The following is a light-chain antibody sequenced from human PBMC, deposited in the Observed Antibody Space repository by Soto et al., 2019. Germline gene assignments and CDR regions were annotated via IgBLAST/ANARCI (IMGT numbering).Light chain of an antibody. V-gene: IGKV3-20*01. CDR1: QSVSRSY. Sequence: EIVLTQSPGTLSLSPGDRATLSCRASQSVSRSYLAWYQQKPGHAPRPLIYGASSRAIGIPDRFSGSGSGTAFTLTISRLEPEDFAVYYCQQYGSSPWTFGQGTKVEIK. J-gene: IGKJ1*01. CDR2: GAS. CDR3: QQYGSSPWT.